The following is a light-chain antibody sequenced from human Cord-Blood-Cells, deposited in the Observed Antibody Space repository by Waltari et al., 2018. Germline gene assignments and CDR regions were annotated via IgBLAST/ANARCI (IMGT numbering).Light chain of an antibody. CDR1: SSDVGGYNY. Sequence: QSALTQPASVSGSPGQSITIHCTGTSSDVGGYNYVSWYQQHPGNDPKLMIYDVSNRPSGVPNRFAGSTSGNTASRTISGLQAEDEADYYCSSYTSSSTVVFGGGTKLTVL. CDR2: DVS. CDR3: SSYTSSSTVV. V-gene: IGLV2-14*01. J-gene: IGLJ2*01.